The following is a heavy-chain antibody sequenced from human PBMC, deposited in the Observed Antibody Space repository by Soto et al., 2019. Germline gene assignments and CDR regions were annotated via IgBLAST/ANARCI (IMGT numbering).Heavy chain of an antibody. V-gene: IGHV3-33*01. CDR2: XWXXGXXX. CDR3: ARDAYLGSGSYAY. CDR1: GFIFSSYG. D-gene: IGHD3-10*01. Sequence: PGGSLRLSCAASGFIFSSYGMHWVRQAPGKGLEXVAXXWXXGXXXXXAXXVKGRFTISRDDSKNTLYLQMNSLRAEDTAVYYCARDAYLGSGSYAYWGQGTLVTASS. J-gene: IGHJ4*02.